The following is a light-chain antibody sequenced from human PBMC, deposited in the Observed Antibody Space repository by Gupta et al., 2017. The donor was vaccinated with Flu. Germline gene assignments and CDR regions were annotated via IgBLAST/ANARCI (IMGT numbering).Light chain of an antibody. CDR2: KAS. J-gene: IGKJ5*01. CDR1: QTISSW. Sequence: PSTLSASVGDRVTITCRARQTISSWVAWYQQKPGKAPKLLIYKASILETGVPSRFSGSESGTEFTLTISSLQPDDFATYYCQQYNTYPITFGQGTRLEIK. CDR3: QQYNTYPIT. V-gene: IGKV1-5*03.